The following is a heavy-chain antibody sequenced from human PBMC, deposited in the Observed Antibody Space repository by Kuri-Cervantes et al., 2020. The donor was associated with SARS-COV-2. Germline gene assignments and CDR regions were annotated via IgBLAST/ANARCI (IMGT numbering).Heavy chain of an antibody. Sequence: SVKVSCKASGYTFTSYGISWVRQAPGQGLEWMGGIIPIFGTANYAQKFQGRVTITTDESTSTAYMELSSLRSEDTAVYYCARAALYLRQHYYYMDVWGKGTTVTVSS. CDR3: ARAALYLRQHYYYMDV. J-gene: IGHJ6*03. D-gene: IGHD2-2*01. CDR2: IIPIFGTA. V-gene: IGHV1-69*05. CDR1: GYTFTSYG.